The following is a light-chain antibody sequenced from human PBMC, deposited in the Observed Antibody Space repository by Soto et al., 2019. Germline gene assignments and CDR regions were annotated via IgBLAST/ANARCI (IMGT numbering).Light chain of an antibody. Sequence: QLTQSPSSLSASVGDRVTITCRASQGISPFLAWYQQKPGKAPELLIYAVSTLPSGVPSRFSGTGSGTDFTLTISSLQPEDSATYYCQQLNSYPLTFGQGTRLEIK. V-gene: IGKV1-9*01. CDR2: AVS. CDR3: QQLNSYPLT. CDR1: QGISPF. J-gene: IGKJ5*01.